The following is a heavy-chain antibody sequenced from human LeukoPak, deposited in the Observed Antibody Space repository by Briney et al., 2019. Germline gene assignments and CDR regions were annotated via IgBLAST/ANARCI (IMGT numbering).Heavy chain of an antibody. CDR1: GYTFTSYG. J-gene: IGHJ5*02. V-gene: IGHV1-18*01. D-gene: IGHD2-15*01. CDR2: ISGYNGNT. CDR3: AGGQGVVVAAATQYWFDP. Sequence: ASVKVSCKASGYTFTSYGISWARQAPGQGLEWMGWISGYNGNTKYAQKFQGRVTMTTDTSTSTAYMELRSLRSDDTAVYYCAGGQGVVVAAATQYWFDPWGQGTLVTVSS.